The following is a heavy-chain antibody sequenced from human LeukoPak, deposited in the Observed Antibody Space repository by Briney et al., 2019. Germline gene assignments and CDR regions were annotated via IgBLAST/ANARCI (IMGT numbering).Heavy chain of an antibody. Sequence: SETLSLTCTVSGGSISSYYWSWIRQPPGKGLEWIGRIYTSGSTNYNPSLKSRVTISVDTSKNQFSLKLSSVTAADTAVYYCARTYYDSSGYYWEGGYYYGMDVWGQGTTVTVSS. CDR1: GGSISSYY. V-gene: IGHV4-4*07. J-gene: IGHJ6*02. CDR3: ARTYYDSSGYYWEGGYYYGMDV. D-gene: IGHD3-22*01. CDR2: IYTSGST.